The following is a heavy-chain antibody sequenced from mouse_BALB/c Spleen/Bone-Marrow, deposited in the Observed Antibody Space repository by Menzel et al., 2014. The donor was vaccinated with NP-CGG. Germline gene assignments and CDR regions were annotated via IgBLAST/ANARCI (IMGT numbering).Heavy chain of an antibody. CDR3: ATLINGEPLFAF. Sequence: VQLQQSGAELVKPGASVKLSCSGSGFNIEDVYMYYLKQRPEQGLEWIGRIDPANGNSEYAPKFRGKATITAGTSSNTAFLQLGNLTSEDTAVYYCATLINGEPLFAFWGQGTLVTVSA. D-gene: IGHD2-4*01. V-gene: IGHV14-3*02. J-gene: IGHJ3*01. CDR1: GFNIEDVY. CDR2: IDPANGNS.